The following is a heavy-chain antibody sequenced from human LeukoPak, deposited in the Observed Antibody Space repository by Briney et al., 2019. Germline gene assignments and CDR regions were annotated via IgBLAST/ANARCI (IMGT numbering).Heavy chain of an antibody. CDR3: ARSGQRYYSSPYYFDY. D-gene: IGHD3-16*01. Sequence: ASVKVSCKASGYTFTGYYMHWVRQAPGQGLEWMGWINPNSGGTNYAQKFQGRVTMTRDTSISTAYMELSRLRSDDTAVYYCARSGQRYYSSPYYFDYWGQGTLVTVSS. CDR1: GYTFTGYY. V-gene: IGHV1-2*02. J-gene: IGHJ4*02. CDR2: INPNSGGT.